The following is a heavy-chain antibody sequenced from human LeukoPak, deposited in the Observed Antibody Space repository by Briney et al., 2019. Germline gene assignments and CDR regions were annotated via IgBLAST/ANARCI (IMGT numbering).Heavy chain of an antibody. Sequence: ASLKASCKASGYTLTGYYMHWVRQAPGQGLEWMGWINPNSGGTNYAQKFQGRVTMTRDTSISTTYMELSRLRSGDTAVYYCARGPDYYGSGSYYNQNWFDRWGQGTLVTVSS. CDR3: ARGPDYYGSGSYYNQNWFDR. CDR1: GYTLTGYY. D-gene: IGHD3-10*01. V-gene: IGHV1-2*02. CDR2: INPNSGGT. J-gene: IGHJ5*02.